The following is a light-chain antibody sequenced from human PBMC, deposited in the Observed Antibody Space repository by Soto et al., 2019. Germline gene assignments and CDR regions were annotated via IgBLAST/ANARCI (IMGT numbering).Light chain of an antibody. Sequence: DILLTQSPGTLSLSPGERVTLSCRASQTVRNNYLAWYQQKPGKAPRLLIYDASSRATGIPDRLSGSGSGTDFTLSIRSVEPEDFAVYYCQQRSNWITFGQGKRLEIK. J-gene: IGKJ5*01. CDR1: QTVRNNY. V-gene: IGKV3D-20*02. CDR2: DAS. CDR3: QQRSNWIT.